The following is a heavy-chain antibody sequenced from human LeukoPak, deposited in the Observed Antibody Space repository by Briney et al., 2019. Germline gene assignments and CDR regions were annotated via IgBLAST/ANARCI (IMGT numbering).Heavy chain of an antibody. CDR1: GFTFSSYA. D-gene: IGHD6-19*01. CDR3: AKVSGTRRTPNSSGWYEITSRIRRPEFYFDY. Sequence: PGGSLRLSCAASGFTFSSYAMSWVRQAPGKGLEWVSAISGSGGSTYYADSVKGRFTISRDNSKNTLYLQMNSLRAEDTAVYYCAKVSGTRRTPNSSGWYEITSRIRRPEFYFDYWGQGTLVTVSS. J-gene: IGHJ4*02. V-gene: IGHV3-23*01. CDR2: ISGSGGST.